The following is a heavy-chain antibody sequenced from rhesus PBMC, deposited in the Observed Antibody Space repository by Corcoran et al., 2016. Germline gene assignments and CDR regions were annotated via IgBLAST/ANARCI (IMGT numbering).Heavy chain of an antibody. J-gene: IGHJ4*01. Sequence: QVQLQESGPGLVKPPETLSLTCAVPGGSISSSYYYWRWIRQAPGKGLEWMGYISYSGSSSSPPSLKSRVTISRDTSNNQFSLKVNSVTAADTAMYYCARRFTSGWFDYWGQGVLVTVSS. CDR1: GGSISSSYYY. CDR2: ISYSGSS. D-gene: IGHD6-31*01. CDR3: ARRFTSGWFDY. V-gene: IGHV4-122*02.